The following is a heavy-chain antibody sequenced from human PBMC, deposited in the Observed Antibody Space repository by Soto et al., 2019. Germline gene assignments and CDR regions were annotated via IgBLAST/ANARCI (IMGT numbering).Heavy chain of an antibody. V-gene: IGHV1-69*02. Sequence: QVQLVQSGAEVKKPGSPVRVSCTASGDTFNFYTISWVRQVPGQGPEWMGRIIPMLGMSNYAQKFQGRVTIMADKSPRTVYMNLSGLTSEDTAVYYCATNYGSGSTHFDYWGQGTLVTVSS. J-gene: IGHJ4*02. CDR3: ATNYGSGSTHFDY. CDR2: IIPMLGMS. D-gene: IGHD3-10*01. CDR1: GDTFNFYT.